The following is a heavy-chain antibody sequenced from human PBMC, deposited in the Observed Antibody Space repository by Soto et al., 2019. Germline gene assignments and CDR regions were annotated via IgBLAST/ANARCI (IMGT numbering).Heavy chain of an antibody. CDR2: ISYDGSNK. Sequence: QVQLVESGGGVVQPGRSLRLSCAASGFTFSSYGMHWVRQAPGKGLEWVAVISYDGSNKYYADSVKGRFTISRDNSKNTLYLQMNSLRAEDTAVYYCAKEGGATGSQNSNWFDPWGQGTLVTVSS. CDR3: AKEGGATGSQNSNWFDP. CDR1: GFTFSSYG. D-gene: IGHD1-26*01. J-gene: IGHJ5*02. V-gene: IGHV3-30*18.